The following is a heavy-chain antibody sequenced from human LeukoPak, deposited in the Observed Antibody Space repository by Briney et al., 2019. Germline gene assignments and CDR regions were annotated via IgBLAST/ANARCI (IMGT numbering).Heavy chain of an antibody. CDR2: IIPIFGTA. V-gene: IGHV1-69*06. D-gene: IGHD6-19*01. J-gene: IGHJ5*02. Sequence: SVNVSCKASGGTFSSYAMSWVRQAPGQGLEWMGRIIPIFGTANYAQKFQGRVTITADKSTSTAYMELSSLRSEDTAVYYCARGRGQPIAVAGNWFDPWGQGTLVTVSS. CDR3: ARGRGQPIAVAGNWFDP. CDR1: GGTFSSYA.